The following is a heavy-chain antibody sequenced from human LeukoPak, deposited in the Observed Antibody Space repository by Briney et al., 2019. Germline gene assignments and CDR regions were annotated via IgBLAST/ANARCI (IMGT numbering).Heavy chain of an antibody. CDR1: GYTFTNYY. D-gene: IGHD3-22*01. Sequence: ASVKVSCKASGYTFTNYYIHWVRQAPGQGLEWMGIINPSGGGTSYAQKFQGRVTMTRDTSTSTVYMELSSLRSEDTAVYYCARDLGYYYDSNAYIAPDYWGQGTLVTVSS. V-gene: IGHV1-46*01. CDR2: INPSGGGT. J-gene: IGHJ4*02. CDR3: ARDLGYYYDSNAYIAPDY.